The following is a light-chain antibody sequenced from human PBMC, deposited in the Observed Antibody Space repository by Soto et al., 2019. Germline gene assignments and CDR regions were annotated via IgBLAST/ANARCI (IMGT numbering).Light chain of an antibody. CDR2: EVR. Sequence: QSALTQPASVSGSAGQSITISCSGTMRDVGAYNLVSWYQQHPGTAPKLIIYEVRNRPSGISSRFSGSRSGNTASLTISGLQSEVEGDYYSSAYTARSTLVFGGGTKLTVL. CDR3: SAYTARSTLV. CDR1: MRDVGAYNL. J-gene: IGLJ3*02. V-gene: IGLV2-14*01.